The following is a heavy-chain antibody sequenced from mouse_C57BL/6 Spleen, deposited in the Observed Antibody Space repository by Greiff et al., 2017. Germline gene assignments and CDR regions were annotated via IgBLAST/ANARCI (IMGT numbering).Heavy chain of an antibody. CDR3: TIDAPPLVDYYAMDY. Sequence: EVQVVESGEGLVKPGGSLKLSCAASGFTFSSYAMSWVRQTPEKRLEWVAYISSGGDYIYYADTVKGRFTISRDNARNTLYLQMSSLKSEDTAMYYCTIDAPPLVDYYAMDYRGQGTSVTVFS. D-gene: IGHD6-2*01. J-gene: IGHJ4*01. CDR2: ISSGGDYI. CDR1: GFTFSSYA. V-gene: IGHV5-9-1*02.